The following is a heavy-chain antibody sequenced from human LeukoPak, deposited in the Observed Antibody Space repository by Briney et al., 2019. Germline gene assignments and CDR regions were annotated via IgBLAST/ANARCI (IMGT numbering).Heavy chain of an antibody. CDR3: ARDISSWNEIDD. J-gene: IGHJ4*02. Sequence: SVKVSCKSSGGTFSSYAISWVRQAPGQGLEWMGRIIPILGIANYAQKFQGRVTITADKSTSTAYMELSRLRSEDTAVYYCARDISSWNEIDDWGQGTLVTVSS. CDR2: IIPILGIA. V-gene: IGHV1-69*04. CDR1: GGTFSSYA. D-gene: IGHD6-13*01.